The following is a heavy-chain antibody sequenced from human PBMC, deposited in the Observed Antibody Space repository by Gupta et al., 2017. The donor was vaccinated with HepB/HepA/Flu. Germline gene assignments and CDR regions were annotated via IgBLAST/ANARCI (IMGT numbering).Heavy chain of an antibody. Sequence: EVQLVESGGGVVRPGGSLRLSCAASGFTFDDYGMSWVRKAPGKGLEWVSGINWNGGSTGYADSVKGRFTISRDNAKNSLYLQMNSLRAEDTALYYCARETRFHRRYSSSWWFDPWGQGTLVTVSS. V-gene: IGHV3-20*04. CDR1: GFTFDDYG. CDR3: ARETRFHRRYSSSWWFDP. J-gene: IGHJ5*02. D-gene: IGHD6-6*01. CDR2: INWNGGST.